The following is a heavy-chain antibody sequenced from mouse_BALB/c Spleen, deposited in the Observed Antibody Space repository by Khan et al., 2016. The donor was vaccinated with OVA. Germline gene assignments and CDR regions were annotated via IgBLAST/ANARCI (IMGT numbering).Heavy chain of an antibody. J-gene: IGHJ4*01. Sequence: VQLQQSGAELVKPGASVKLSYIVFGFDIKDTYIHWVRQRPEQGLVWIGRIDPANGNTKYDPKFQGKATLTAATPSNTAYLQLSSLTSEDTAVYYCSYSLLLDAMDYWGQGASVTVSS. CDR2: IDPANGNT. CDR3: SYSLLLDAMDY. D-gene: IGHD1-2*01. CDR1: GFDIKDTY. V-gene: IGHV14-3*02.